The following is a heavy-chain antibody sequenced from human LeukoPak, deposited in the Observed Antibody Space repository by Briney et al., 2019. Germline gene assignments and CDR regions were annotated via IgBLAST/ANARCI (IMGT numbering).Heavy chain of an antibody. Sequence: RSSETLSLTCAVYGGSFSGCYWSWIRQPPGKGLEWIGEINHSGSTNYNPSLKSRVTISVDTSKNQFSLKLSSVTAADTAVYYCARGHSSGWYLTWFDPWGQGTLVTVSS. J-gene: IGHJ5*02. CDR2: INHSGST. CDR1: GGSFSGCY. V-gene: IGHV4-34*01. D-gene: IGHD6-19*01. CDR3: ARGHSSGWYLTWFDP.